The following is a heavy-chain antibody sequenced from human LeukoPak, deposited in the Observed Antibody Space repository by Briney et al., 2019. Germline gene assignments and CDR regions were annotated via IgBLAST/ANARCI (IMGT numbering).Heavy chain of an antibody. D-gene: IGHD5-12*01. J-gene: IGHJ6*02. V-gene: IGHV3-23*01. CDR3: AKARYTGLDYYYYGMDV. CDR2: ISGSGGST. Sequence: PGGSLRLSCAASGFTFSSYAMSWVRQAPGKGLEWVSAISGSGGSTYYADSVKGRFTVSRDNSKNTLYLQVNSLRPEDTAVYYCAKARYTGLDYYYYGMDVWGQGTTVTVSS. CDR1: GFTFSSYA.